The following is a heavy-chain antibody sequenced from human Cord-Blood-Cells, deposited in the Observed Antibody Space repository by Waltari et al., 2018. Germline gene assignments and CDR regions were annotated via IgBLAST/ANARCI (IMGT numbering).Heavy chain of an antibody. V-gene: IGHV4-4*07. J-gene: IGHJ4*02. D-gene: IGHD6-13*01. Sequence: QVQLQESCPGLVRPSETLSLTGNSSGGSISSYYWSLLRQPAGKGLEWIGRIYSSGSTNYNPSLKSRVTMSVDTSKTQFSLKLSSVTAADTAVYYSARVYYGSSWYYFDYWGQVTLVTVSS. CDR1: GGSISSYY. CDR3: ARVYYGSSWYYFDY. CDR2: IYSSGST.